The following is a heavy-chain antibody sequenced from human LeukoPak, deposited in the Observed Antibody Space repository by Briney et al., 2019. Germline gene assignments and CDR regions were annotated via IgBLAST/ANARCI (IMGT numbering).Heavy chain of an antibody. Sequence: PGRSLRLSCAASGFTFSSYAMHWVRQAPGKGLEWMAVISHDGNNIYYADSVKGRFTISRDNSKNTVHLQMNSLRAEDTAVYSCARGPLGYCTSTSCFDWFDPWGQGTLVTVSS. J-gene: IGHJ5*02. CDR2: ISHDGNNI. D-gene: IGHD2-2*01. V-gene: IGHV3-30-3*01. CDR1: GFTFSSYA. CDR3: ARGPLGYCTSTSCFDWFDP.